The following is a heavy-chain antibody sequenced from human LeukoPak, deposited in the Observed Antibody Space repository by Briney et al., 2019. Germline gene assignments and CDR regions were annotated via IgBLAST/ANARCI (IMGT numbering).Heavy chain of an antibody. J-gene: IGHJ5*02. V-gene: IGHV1-69*06. CDR3: ARGSQAATTQNNWFDP. D-gene: IGHD6-13*01. Sequence: GSSVKVSCKASGGTFSSYAISWVRQAPGQGLEWMVGIIPIFGTANYAQKFQGRVTITADKSTSTAYMELSSLRSEDTAVYYCARGSQAATTQNNWFDPWGQGTLVTVSS. CDR1: GGTFSSYA. CDR2: IIPIFGTA.